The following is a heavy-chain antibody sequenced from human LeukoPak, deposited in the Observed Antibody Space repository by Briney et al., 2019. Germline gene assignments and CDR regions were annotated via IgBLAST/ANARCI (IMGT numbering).Heavy chain of an antibody. CDR2: ISYDGSNK. Sequence: GGSLRLSCAASGFTFSSYGMHWVRQAPGKGLEWVAVISYDGSNKYYADSVKGRFTISRDNSKNTLYLQMNSLRAEDTAVYYCTKGYSGYDYAFDIWGQGTMVTVSS. CDR3: TKGYSGYDYAFDI. D-gene: IGHD5-12*01. V-gene: IGHV3-30*18. J-gene: IGHJ3*02. CDR1: GFTFSSYG.